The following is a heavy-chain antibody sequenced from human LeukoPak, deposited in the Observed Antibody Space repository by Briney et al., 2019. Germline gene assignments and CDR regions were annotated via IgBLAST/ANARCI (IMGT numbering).Heavy chain of an antibody. Sequence: SETLSLTCTVSGGSISSYYWTWIRQPPGKGLEWIGYICYSGTTYYNPSLKSRVTISLDTSKNKFSLNLTSVNVADTAVYYCARDRRLRFDYWGQGTLVTVSS. V-gene: IGHV4-59*01. J-gene: IGHJ4*02. CDR1: GGSISSYY. CDR3: ARDRRLRFDY. D-gene: IGHD5-12*01. CDR2: ICYSGTT.